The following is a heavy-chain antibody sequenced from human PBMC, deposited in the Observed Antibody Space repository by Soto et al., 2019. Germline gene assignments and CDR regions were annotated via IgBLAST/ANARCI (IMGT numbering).Heavy chain of an antibody. J-gene: IGHJ4*02. Sequence: EVHLMESGGGWVQPGRSLRLSCAASGFTFDNYAMHWVRQAPGKGLEWVSGISWNSGNIGYADSVKGRFTIARDNAKTSLYLEMNSLRAEDTALYYCAKSLKISGLATTRSGPLDSWGQGALVTVSS. V-gene: IGHV3-9*01. D-gene: IGHD3-3*01. CDR1: GFTFDNYA. CDR3: AKSLKISGLATTRSGPLDS. CDR2: ISWNSGNI.